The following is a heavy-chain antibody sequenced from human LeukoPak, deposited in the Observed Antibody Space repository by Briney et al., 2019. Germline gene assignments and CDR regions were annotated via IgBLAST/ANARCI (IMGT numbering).Heavy chain of an antibody. V-gene: IGHV3-53*01. CDR1: GFIFRYYA. J-gene: IGHJ4*02. D-gene: IGHD5-24*01. CDR3: ARSEMATILGFDY. Sequence: GGSLRLSCAASGFIFRYYAMHWVRQAPGKGLEWVSVIYSGGSTYYADSVKGRFTISRDNSKNTLYLQMNSLRAEDTAVYYCARSEMATILGFDYWGQGTLVTVSS. CDR2: IYSGGST.